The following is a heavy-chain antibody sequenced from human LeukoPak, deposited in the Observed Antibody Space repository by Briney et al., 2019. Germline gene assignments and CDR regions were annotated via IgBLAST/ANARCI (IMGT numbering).Heavy chain of an antibody. CDR1: GGSIISNDYY. CDR2: IYYSGTA. J-gene: IGHJ4*02. Sequence: PSETLSPTCTVSGGSIISNDYYWVWIRQPPGKGLEWIGSIYYSGTAYYNPSLKSRVTISVDTSKNQFSLKVSSVTAADTAVYYCASNYYGSGSLDYWGQGNLVTVSS. D-gene: IGHD3-10*01. V-gene: IGHV4-39*07. CDR3: ASNYYGSGSLDY.